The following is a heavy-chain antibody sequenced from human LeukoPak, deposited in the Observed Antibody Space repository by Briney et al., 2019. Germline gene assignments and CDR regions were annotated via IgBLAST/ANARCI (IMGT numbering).Heavy chain of an antibody. CDR1: GFTFSSYA. V-gene: IGHV3-23*01. D-gene: IGHD1-26*01. J-gene: IGHJ4*02. CDR3: AKHGGWEPLPDFDY. Sequence: RSGGSLRLSCAASGFTFSSYAMSWVRQAPGKGLEWVSAISGSGGSTYYAGSVKGRFTISRDNSKNTLYLQMNSLRAEDTAVYYCAKHGGWEPLPDFDYWGQGTLVTVSS. CDR2: ISGSGGST.